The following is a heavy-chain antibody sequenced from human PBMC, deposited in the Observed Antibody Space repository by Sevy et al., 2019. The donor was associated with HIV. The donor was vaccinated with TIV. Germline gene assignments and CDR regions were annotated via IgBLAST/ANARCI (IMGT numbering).Heavy chain of an antibody. D-gene: IGHD1-7*01. CDR2: INQDGSEK. Sequence: GGSLRLSCAASGFTFSNYWMSWVRQAPGKGLECVANINQDGSEKYYLDSVKGRFIVCRDNAKNSLYLQMNSLRAEDSAVYYCAREQITGSKPEYFAPWGKGTLVTVSS. CDR3: AREQITGSKPEYFAP. J-gene: IGHJ5*02. CDR1: GFTFSNYW. V-gene: IGHV3-7*01.